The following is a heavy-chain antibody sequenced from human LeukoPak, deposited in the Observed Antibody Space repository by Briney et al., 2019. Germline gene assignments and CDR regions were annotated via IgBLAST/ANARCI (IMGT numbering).Heavy chain of an antibody. CDR2: IYYSGRT. CDR3: ARRSYYDSGGYLE. Sequence: TSETLSLTCTIFGDSVSRSDSHWDWIRQPPGKGLEWIGTIYYSGRTYYSPSLKSRVTLSVDMSNNQFSLTLSSVTAADTALYFCARRSYYDSGGYLEWGQGTLVTVSS. J-gene: IGHJ1*01. V-gene: IGHV4-39*01. CDR1: GDSVSRSDSH. D-gene: IGHD3-22*01.